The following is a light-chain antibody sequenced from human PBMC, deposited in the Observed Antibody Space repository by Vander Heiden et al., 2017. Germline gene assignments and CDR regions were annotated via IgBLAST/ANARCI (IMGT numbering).Light chain of an antibody. CDR2: AAS. CDR3: QQYYSYPRT. J-gene: IGKJ2*01. V-gene: IGKV1-8*01. Sequence: AIRMTQSPSSFSASTGDSVTLTCRASQGISSYLAWYQQKPGKAPKLLIYAASTLPGGVPSRFSGSGSGTDLTLTISCLQSEDLATYYCQQYYSYPRTFGQGTKLEIK. CDR1: QGISSY.